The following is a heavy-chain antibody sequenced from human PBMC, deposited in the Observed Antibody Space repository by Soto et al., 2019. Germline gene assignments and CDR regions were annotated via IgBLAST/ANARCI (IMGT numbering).Heavy chain of an antibody. V-gene: IGHV3-13*01. CDR2: SRTAGDT. Sequence: PGGSLRLSCAASGFTFSRYDMYWVRQVAGKGLEWVSTSRTAGDTYYSDSVKGRFTISREDAKNSLYLQMNRLRAGDTAVYYCARSQGNAFDIWGQGTMVTVSS. D-gene: IGHD6-13*01. CDR1: GFTFSRYD. CDR3: ARSQGNAFDI. J-gene: IGHJ3*02.